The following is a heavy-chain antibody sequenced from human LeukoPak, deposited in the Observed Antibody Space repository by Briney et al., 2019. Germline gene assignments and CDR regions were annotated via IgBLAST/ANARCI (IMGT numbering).Heavy chain of an antibody. CDR3: ATRTVLRYFDWLSPRGFDY. Sequence: PETLSLTCTVSGGSVSSGSYYWSWIRQPPGKGLEWIGYIYYSGSTNYNPSLKSRVTISVDTSKNQFSLKLSSVTAADTAVYYCATRTVLRYFDWLSPRGFDYWGQGTLVTVSS. V-gene: IGHV4-61*01. J-gene: IGHJ4*02. D-gene: IGHD3-9*01. CDR2: IYYSGST. CDR1: GGSVSSGSYY.